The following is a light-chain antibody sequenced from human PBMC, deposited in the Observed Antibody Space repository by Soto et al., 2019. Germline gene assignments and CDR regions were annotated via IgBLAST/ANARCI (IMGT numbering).Light chain of an antibody. CDR2: DAS. CDR3: QHYHGWVKS. CDR1: ESLGSR. V-gene: IGKV3-15*01. J-gene: IGKJ2*01. Sequence: EIVMTQSPATLSVSPGGRATLSCRASESLGSRLAWYQQKPGQAPRLIIYDASTRATGVPDRFSASESGTEFTLTISSLQSEDFAGYYCQHYHGWVKSFGQGTRLEI.